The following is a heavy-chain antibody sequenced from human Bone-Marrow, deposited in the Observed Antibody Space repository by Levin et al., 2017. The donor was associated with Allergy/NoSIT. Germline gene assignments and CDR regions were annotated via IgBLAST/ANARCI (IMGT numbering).Heavy chain of an antibody. CDR1: GFMFKTYW. CDR2: INQDGSAT. CDR3: VRDLALKF. V-gene: IGHV3-7*01. Sequence: GESLKISCATSGFMFKTYWMNRVRQAPGKGLEWVANINQDGSATNYVDSVKGRFTISRDNVQKSLFLQMNSLRVEDTATYFCVRDLALKFWGQGTLVTVSS. J-gene: IGHJ4*02.